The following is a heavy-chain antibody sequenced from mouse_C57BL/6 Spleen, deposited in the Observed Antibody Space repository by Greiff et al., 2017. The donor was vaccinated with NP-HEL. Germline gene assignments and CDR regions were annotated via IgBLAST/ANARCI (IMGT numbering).Heavy chain of an antibody. CDR3: ARRREYYDYPGGY. V-gene: IGHV1-55*01. CDR2: IYPGSGST. CDR1: GYTFTSYW. J-gene: IGHJ2*01. Sequence: QVQLQQPGAELVKPGASVKMSCKASGYTFTSYWITWVKQRPGQGLEWIGDIYPGSGSTNYNEKFKSKATLTVDTSSSTAYMQLSSLTSEDSAVYYCARRREYYDYPGGYWGQGTTLTVSS. D-gene: IGHD2-4*01.